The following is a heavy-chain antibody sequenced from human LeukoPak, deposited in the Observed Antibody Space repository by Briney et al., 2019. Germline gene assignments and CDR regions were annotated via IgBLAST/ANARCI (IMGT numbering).Heavy chain of an antibody. Sequence: ASVKVSCKASGYTFTGYYMHWVRQAPGQGLEWMGWINPNSGGTNYAQKFQGRVTMTRNTSISTAYMELSSLRSEDTAVYYCARGDSSSWFRGYYYYYYMDVWGKGTTVTVSS. D-gene: IGHD6-13*01. CDR2: INPNSGGT. V-gene: IGHV1-2*02. CDR3: ARGDSSSWFRGYYYYYYMDV. CDR1: GYTFTGYY. J-gene: IGHJ6*03.